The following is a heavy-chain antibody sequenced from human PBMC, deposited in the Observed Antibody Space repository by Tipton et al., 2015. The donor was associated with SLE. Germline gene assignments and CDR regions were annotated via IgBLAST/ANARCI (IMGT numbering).Heavy chain of an antibody. J-gene: IGHJ4*02. CDR1: GFSFGAYA. Sequence: GSLSLSCTASGFSFGAYAMTWVRQAPGRGLEWVSSISPSGGTPYYADSVKGRFTISRDNSKNTLYLQMNSLRVEDTAIYYCAKDMIAATATLEYWGQGTLVTVSS. V-gene: IGHV3-23*01. D-gene: IGHD6-25*01. CDR2: ISPSGGTP. CDR3: AKDMIAATATLEY.